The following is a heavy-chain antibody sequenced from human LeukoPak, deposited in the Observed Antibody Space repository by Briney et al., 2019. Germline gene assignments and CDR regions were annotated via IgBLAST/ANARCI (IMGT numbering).Heavy chain of an antibody. V-gene: IGHV4-34*01. D-gene: IGHD3-22*01. CDR1: GGSFSGYY. CDR2: INHSGST. CDR3: ARYDSSGYGAFDI. J-gene: IGHJ3*02. Sequence: PSETLSLTCAVYGGSFSGYYWSWIRQPPGKGLEWIGEINHSGSTNYNPPLKSRVTISVDTSKNQFSLKLSSVTAADTAVYYCARYDSSGYGAFDIWGQGTMVTVSS.